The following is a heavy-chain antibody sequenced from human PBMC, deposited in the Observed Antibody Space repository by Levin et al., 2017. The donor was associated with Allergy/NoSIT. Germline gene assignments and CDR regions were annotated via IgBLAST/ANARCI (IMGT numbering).Heavy chain of an antibody. Sequence: GESLKISCAASGFTFSDNGIHWVRQAPGKGLEWVAVMSFDGSNKYYADSVKGRFTISRDNSKNTLYLQMNSLRADDTAVYYCARDGVGGLLYYFDYWGQGTLVTVSS. V-gene: IGHV3-30*03. J-gene: IGHJ4*02. CDR3: ARDGVGGLLYYFDY. CDR1: GFTFSDNG. D-gene: IGHD3-10*01. CDR2: MSFDGSNK.